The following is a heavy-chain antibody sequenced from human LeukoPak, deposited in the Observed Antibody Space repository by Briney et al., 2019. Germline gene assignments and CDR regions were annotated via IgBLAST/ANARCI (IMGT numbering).Heavy chain of an antibody. CDR3: ARGRYYDSTRYFDL. J-gene: IGHJ2*01. V-gene: IGHV4-34*01. D-gene: IGHD3-22*01. Sequence: SETLSLTCAVYGGSFSGYYWSWIRQPPGKGLEWIGEINHSGGTNYNPSLKSRVTISVDTSKNQFSLKLSSVAAADTAVYYCARGRYYDSTRYFDLWGRGTLVTVSS. CDR2: INHSGGT. CDR1: GGSFSGYY.